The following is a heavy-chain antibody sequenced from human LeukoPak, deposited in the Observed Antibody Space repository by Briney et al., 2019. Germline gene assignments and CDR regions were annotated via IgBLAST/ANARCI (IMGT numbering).Heavy chain of an antibody. Sequence: GGSLRLSCAASGFTVSSNYMSWVRQAPGKGLEWVSVIYSGGSTYYADSVKGRFTIVRDNSKNTLYLQMNSLRAEDTAVYYCARGGYSSGWYEGAFDIWGQGTMVTVSS. CDR2: IYSGGST. D-gene: IGHD6-19*01. CDR1: GFTVSSNY. CDR3: ARGGYSSGWYEGAFDI. V-gene: IGHV3-53*01. J-gene: IGHJ3*02.